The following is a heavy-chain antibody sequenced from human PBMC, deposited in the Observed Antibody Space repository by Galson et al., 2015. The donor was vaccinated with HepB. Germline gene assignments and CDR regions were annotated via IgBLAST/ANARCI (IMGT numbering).Heavy chain of an antibody. Sequence: SVKVSCKASGGTFSSYAISWVRQAPGQGLEWMGGIIPIFGTANYAQKFQGRVTITADESTSTAYMELSSLRSVDTAVYYCARHHVDTASAAPNYYYGMDVWGQGTTVTVSS. V-gene: IGHV1-69*13. CDR3: ARHHVDTASAAPNYYYGMDV. J-gene: IGHJ6*02. CDR1: GGTFSSYA. CDR2: IIPIFGTA. D-gene: IGHD5-18*01.